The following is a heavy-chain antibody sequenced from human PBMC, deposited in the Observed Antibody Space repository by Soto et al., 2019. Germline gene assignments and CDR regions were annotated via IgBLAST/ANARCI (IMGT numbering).Heavy chain of an antibody. CDR3: AREGSNYYYGMDG. J-gene: IGHJ6*02. CDR2: IYYSGST. D-gene: IGHD4-4*01. CDR1: GGSISSGDYY. Sequence: SETLSLTCTVSGGSISSGDYYWSWIRQPPGKGLEWIGYIYYSGSTYYNPSLKSRVTISVDTSKNQFSLKLSSVTAADTAVYYCAREGSNYYYGMDGWGQGTTVTVSS. V-gene: IGHV4-30-4*01.